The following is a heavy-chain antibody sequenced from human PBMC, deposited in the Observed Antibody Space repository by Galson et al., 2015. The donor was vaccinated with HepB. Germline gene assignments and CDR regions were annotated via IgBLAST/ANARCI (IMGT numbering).Heavy chain of an antibody. CDR2: IYPGDSDT. CDR3: ARQGYCSGGSCYHFDY. Sequence: QSGAEVKKPGESLTISCKGSGYSFTSYWIGWVRQMPGKGLEWMGIIYPGDSDTRYSPSFQGQVTISADKSISTAYLQWSSLKTSDTAMYYCARQGYCSGGSCYHFDYWGQGTLVTVSS. CDR1: GYSFTSYW. J-gene: IGHJ4*02. V-gene: IGHV5-51*01. D-gene: IGHD2-15*01.